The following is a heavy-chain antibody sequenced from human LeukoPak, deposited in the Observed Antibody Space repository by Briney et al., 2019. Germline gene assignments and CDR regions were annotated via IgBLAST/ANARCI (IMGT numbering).Heavy chain of an antibody. D-gene: IGHD5-12*01. Sequence: GGSLRLSCAASGFTFSNYEMNWVRQAPGKGLEWVSYISSSGSSIYYADSVRGRFTISRDNAKNTLYLQMNSLRAEDTAVYYCARGWIGYGMDVWGQGTTVTVSS. CDR1: GFTFSNYE. CDR3: ARGWIGYGMDV. J-gene: IGHJ6*02. V-gene: IGHV3-48*03. CDR2: ISSSGSSI.